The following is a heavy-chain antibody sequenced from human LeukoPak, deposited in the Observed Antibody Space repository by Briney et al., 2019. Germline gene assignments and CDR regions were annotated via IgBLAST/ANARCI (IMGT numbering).Heavy chain of an antibody. CDR3: ARNGITFGGVILYFDY. CDR1: GGSISSGGYY. Sequence: PSETLSLTCTVSGGSISSGGYYWSWIRQHPGKGLEWIGYIYYSGSTYYNPSLKSRITISVDTSKNQFSLKLSSVTAAVTAVYYCARNGITFGGVILYFDYWGQGTLVTVSS. J-gene: IGHJ4*02. V-gene: IGHV4-31*03. CDR2: IYYSGST. D-gene: IGHD3-16*02.